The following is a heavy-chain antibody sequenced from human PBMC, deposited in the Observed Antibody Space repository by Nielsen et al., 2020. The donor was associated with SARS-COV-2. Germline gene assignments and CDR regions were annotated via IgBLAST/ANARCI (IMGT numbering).Heavy chain of an antibody. V-gene: IGHV3-20*01. CDR2: INWNGCST. CDR1: GFTFDDYG. Sequence: GGSLRLSCAASGFTFDDYGMSWVRQAPGKGLEWGSGINWNGCSTGYADSVKGRFTISRDNAKNSLYLQMNSLRAEATALYHCARGVGPLYYYYMDVWGKGTTVTVSS. J-gene: IGHJ6*03. CDR3: ARGVGPLYYYYMDV. D-gene: IGHD3-16*01.